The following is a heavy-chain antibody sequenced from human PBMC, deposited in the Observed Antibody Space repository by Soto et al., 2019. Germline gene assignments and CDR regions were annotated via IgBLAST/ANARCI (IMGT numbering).Heavy chain of an antibody. D-gene: IGHD2-8*02. V-gene: IGHV4-34*01. CDR2: INHSGST. CDR3: ARAKITGLFDY. Sequence: SETLSLTCAVYGGSFSGYYWTWIRQPPGTGLEWIGEINHSGSTNYNPSLKSRVTISVDTSKNQFSLKLTSVTAADTAVYYCARAKITGLFDYWGQGPLVTVPQ. J-gene: IGHJ4*02. CDR1: GGSFSGYY.